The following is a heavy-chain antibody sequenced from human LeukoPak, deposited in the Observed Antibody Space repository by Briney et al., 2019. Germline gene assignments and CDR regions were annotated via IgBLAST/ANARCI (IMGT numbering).Heavy chain of an antibody. V-gene: IGHV3-74*01. CDR1: GFPFSSSW. CDR3: AARFRDGLDI. Sequence: GGSLRLSCAASGFPFSSSWVHWVRQAPGKGLVWVSRISGDGGSTEYADSVKGRFAISKDNAKNTLYLQMNSLRAEDTAVYYCAARFRDGLDIWGQGTMVTVSS. CDR2: ISGDGGST. J-gene: IGHJ3*02.